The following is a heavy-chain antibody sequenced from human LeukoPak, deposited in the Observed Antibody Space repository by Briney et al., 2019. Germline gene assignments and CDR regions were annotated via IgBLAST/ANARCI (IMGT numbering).Heavy chain of an antibody. D-gene: IGHD6-13*01. V-gene: IGHV2-5*01. CDR3: AHRRGGHMDSSSWPLFDY. Sequence: SGPTLVNPTQTLTLTCTFSGFSLSTSGVGVGWIRQPPGKALEWLSLIYWNDDKRYSPSLKSRLTITKATSKNQVVLTMTNMDPVDTATYYCAHRRGGHMDSSSWPLFDYWGQGTLVTVSS. CDR2: IYWNDDK. J-gene: IGHJ4*02. CDR1: GFSLSTSGVG.